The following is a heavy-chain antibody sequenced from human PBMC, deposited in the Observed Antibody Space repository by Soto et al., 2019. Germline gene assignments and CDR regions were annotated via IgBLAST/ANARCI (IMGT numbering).Heavy chain of an antibody. V-gene: IGHV3-21*01. CDR1: GFTFSSYS. Sequence: EVQLVESGGGLVKPGGSLRLSCAASGFTFSSYSMNWVRQAPGKGLEWVSSISSSSSYIYYADSVKGRFTISRDNAKNSLYLQMNSLRAEDTAVYYCARDHIVVVPAAKAPHAFDIWGQGTMVTVSS. D-gene: IGHD2-2*01. CDR3: ARDHIVVVPAAKAPHAFDI. J-gene: IGHJ3*02. CDR2: ISSSSSYI.